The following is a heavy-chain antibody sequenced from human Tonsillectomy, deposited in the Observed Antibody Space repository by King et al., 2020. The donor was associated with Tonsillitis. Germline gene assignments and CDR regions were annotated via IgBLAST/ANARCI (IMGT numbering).Heavy chain of an antibody. Sequence: VQLQESGPGLVKPAETLSLTCSVSGGSISSYYWSWIRRPPGKGVEWIGCIYYRGSTNYTPSLKSRATISVDTSKNQFSLKLMSVTAADTAVYYCAGVNTSPSGRLGDIWGQGTMVPVSS. CDR1: GGSISSYY. CDR2: IYYRGST. V-gene: IGHV4-59*08. D-gene: IGHD2-2*01. J-gene: IGHJ3*02. CDR3: AGVNTSPSGRLGDI.